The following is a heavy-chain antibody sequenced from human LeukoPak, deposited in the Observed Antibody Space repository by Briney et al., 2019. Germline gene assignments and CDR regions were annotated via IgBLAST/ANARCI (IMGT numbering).Heavy chain of an antibody. CDR2: ISGHNGDV. V-gene: IGHV1-18*01. Sequence: ASVKVSCKASGYTFSNYGITWVRQAPGQGLEWMGTISGHNGDVNYAPKFQGRVTMTTDTSTTTAYMELRSLRFDDTAVYYCARYNSLLRGVTTSDYWGQGILVTVSS. CDR3: ARYNSLLRGVTTSDY. D-gene: IGHD3-10*01. J-gene: IGHJ4*02. CDR1: GYTFSNYG.